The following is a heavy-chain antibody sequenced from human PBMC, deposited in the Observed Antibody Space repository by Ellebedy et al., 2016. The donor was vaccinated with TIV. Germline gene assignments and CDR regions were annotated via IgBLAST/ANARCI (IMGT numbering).Heavy chain of an antibody. D-gene: IGHD3-22*01. Sequence: ASVKVSCXASGYRLSRYYIHWMRQAPGRGLEWMGVIDPSNGGTSYSQKFQGRLLVTTDTSTSTVYMDLSSLGFDDTAMYYCARYHSSGDDYWGQGTLVTVSS. J-gene: IGHJ4*02. CDR2: IDPSNGGT. CDR1: GYRLSRYY. CDR3: ARYHSSGDDY. V-gene: IGHV1-46*01.